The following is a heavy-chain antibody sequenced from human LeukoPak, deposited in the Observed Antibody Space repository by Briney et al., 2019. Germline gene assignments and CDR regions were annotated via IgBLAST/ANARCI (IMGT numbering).Heavy chain of an antibody. J-gene: IGHJ5*02. D-gene: IGHD2-21*01. V-gene: IGHV3-23*01. CDR3: AKDRNIVAVWWFDP. Sequence: GGSLRLSCAVSGFTFSRSAMSWVRQAPGKGLEWVSAISGSGISTYYADSVKGRFTISRDNSRNTLYLQMNSLGAEDTAVYYCAKDRNIVAVWWFDPWGQGTLVTVSS. CDR1: GFTFSRSA. CDR2: ISGSGIST.